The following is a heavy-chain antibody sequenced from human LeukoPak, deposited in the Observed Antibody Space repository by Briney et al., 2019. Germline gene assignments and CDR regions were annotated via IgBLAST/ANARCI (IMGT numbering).Heavy chain of an antibody. Sequence: KTSETLSLTCTVSGGSISSYYWSWVRQSPGKGLEWLGYIYDSGSTKSGITNNNPSLKSRVTILLDTSKNQFSLKLSSVTAADTAVYYCARVNKKVYSNYYYYYMDVWGKGTTVTISS. V-gene: IGHV4-59*01. J-gene: IGHJ6*03. CDR1: GGSISSYY. D-gene: IGHD2-15*01. CDR3: ARVNKKVYSNYYYYYMDV. CDR2: IYDSGSTKSGIT.